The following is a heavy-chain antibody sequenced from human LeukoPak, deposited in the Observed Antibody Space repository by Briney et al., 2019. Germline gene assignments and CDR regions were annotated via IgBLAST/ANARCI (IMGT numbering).Heavy chain of an antibody. CDR2: ISAYNGNT. CDR3: ARVSPYDILTYYCYYYMDV. V-gene: IGHV1-18*01. Sequence: ASVKVSCKASGYTFTSYGISWVRQAPGQGLEWMGWISAYNGNTNYAQKLQGRVTMTTDTSTSTAYMELRSLRSDDTAVYYCARVSPYDILTYYCYYYMDVWGKGTTVTISS. J-gene: IGHJ6*03. CDR1: GYTFTSYG. D-gene: IGHD3-9*01.